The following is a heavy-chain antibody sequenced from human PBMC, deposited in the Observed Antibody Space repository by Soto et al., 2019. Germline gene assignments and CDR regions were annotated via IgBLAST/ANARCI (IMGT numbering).Heavy chain of an antibody. J-gene: IGHJ3*01. CDR3: ARDPRGNDAFDV. CDR2: INHSGSI. CDR1: GGSFSDYY. Sequence: PSETLSLTCAVYGGSFSDYYWTWIRQSPGKGLEWIGEINHSGSINYNPSLKSRVTISVDTSKNQFSLQLSSVTAAVTAVYYCARDPRGNDAFDVWGQGTMVTVSS. V-gene: IGHV4-34*01. D-gene: IGHD3-16*01.